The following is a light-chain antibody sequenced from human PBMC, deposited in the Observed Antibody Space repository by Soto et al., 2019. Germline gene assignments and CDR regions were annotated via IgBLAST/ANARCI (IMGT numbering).Light chain of an antibody. CDR2: GAS. Sequence: EIVMTQSPATLSVSPGERATLSCRASQSVSSNLAWYQQKPGQAPRLLIYGASTRATGIPARFSGSGSATEFTLTISSLQSEDFAVYYCQQYNNWPRGYTFGQWTKLEIK. CDR3: QQYNNWPRGYT. J-gene: IGKJ2*01. V-gene: IGKV3-15*01. CDR1: QSVSSN.